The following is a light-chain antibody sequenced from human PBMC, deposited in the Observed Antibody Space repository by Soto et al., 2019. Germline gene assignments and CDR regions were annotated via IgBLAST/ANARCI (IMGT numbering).Light chain of an antibody. V-gene: IGKV3-11*01. CDR3: QQRSNWPLT. Sequence: EIVLTQSPATLSLSPGERATLSCRASQSVSSYLAWYQQKPGQAPRLLIYDASNRATGIPARFSGSGSGTDFTLLISSLVPEDFAVYYCQQRSNWPLTFGGGTKVEIK. J-gene: IGKJ4*01. CDR1: QSVSSY. CDR2: DAS.